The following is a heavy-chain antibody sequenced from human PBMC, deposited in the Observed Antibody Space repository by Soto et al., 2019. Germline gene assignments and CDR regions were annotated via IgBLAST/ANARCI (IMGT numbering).Heavy chain of an antibody. V-gene: IGHV3-53*01. Sequence: LRLSCAASGFTVSSNYMSWVRQAPGKGLEWVSVIYSGGSTYYADSVKGRFTISRDNSKNTLYLQMNSLRAEDTAVYYCARGEVGYYYDSSGYHVWGQGTTVTVSS. CDR3: ARGEVGYYYDSSGYHV. CDR1: GFTVSSNY. D-gene: IGHD3-22*01. J-gene: IGHJ6*02. CDR2: IYSGGST.